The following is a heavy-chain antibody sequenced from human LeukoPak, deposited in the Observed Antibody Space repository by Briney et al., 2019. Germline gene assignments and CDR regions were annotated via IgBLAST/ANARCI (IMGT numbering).Heavy chain of an antibody. CDR1: GGTFSSYA. Sequence: AASVKVSCKASGGTFSSYAISWVRQAPGQGLEWMGGIIPIFGTANYAQKFQGRVTITADESTSTAYMELSSLRSEDTAVYYCATDPDSSSFVFRNWGQGTLVTVSS. CDR3: ATDPDSSSFVFRN. J-gene: IGHJ4*02. CDR2: IIPIFGTA. V-gene: IGHV1-69*13. D-gene: IGHD6-6*01.